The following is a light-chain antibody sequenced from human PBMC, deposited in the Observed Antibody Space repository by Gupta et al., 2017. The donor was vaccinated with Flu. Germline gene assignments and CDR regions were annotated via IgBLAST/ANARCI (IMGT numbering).Light chain of an antibody. CDR2: EDN. J-gene: IGLJ1*01. V-gene: IGLV3-1*01. CDR1: KLGDKY. CDR3: LAWDSNTLFV. Sequence: YELTQPPSVSVSPGQTASITCSGNKLGDKYASWYQQKPGQSPVLDIYEDNKRPSGIPDRFFGSNSGNTATLTISGTQAVDEADYYCLAWDSNTLFVFGTGTEVTVL.